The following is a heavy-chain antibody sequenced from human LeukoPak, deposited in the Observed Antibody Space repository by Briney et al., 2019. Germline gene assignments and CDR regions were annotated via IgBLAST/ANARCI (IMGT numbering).Heavy chain of an antibody. CDR3: ARPSSNFYTGSAYYYMDV. CDR2: ISSSSSTI. D-gene: IGHD2-2*02. V-gene: IGHV3-48*04. Sequence: GGSLRLSCAASGFTFSSYSMNWVRQAPGKGLEWVSYISSSSSTIYYADSVKGRFIISRDNAKNSLYLQMNSLRAEDTAVYYCARPSSNFYTGSAYYYMDVWGKGTTVTVSS. CDR1: GFTFSSYS. J-gene: IGHJ6*03.